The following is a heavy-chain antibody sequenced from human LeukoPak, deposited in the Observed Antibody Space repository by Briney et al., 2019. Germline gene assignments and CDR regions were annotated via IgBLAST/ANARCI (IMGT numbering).Heavy chain of an antibody. CDR3: ANLPYSGYDWVSYFDY. D-gene: IGHD5-12*01. CDR2: ITSGGGST. Sequence: GGSLSLSCAVSGFTFSRYVVSWVRPAPGKGLEWGSSITSGGGSTYYADAVKGRFTIARDTSKNTLYLQMNSLRAEDTAVYYCANLPYSGYDWVSYFDYWGQGTLVTVSS. CDR1: GFTFSRYV. V-gene: IGHV3-23*01. J-gene: IGHJ4*02.